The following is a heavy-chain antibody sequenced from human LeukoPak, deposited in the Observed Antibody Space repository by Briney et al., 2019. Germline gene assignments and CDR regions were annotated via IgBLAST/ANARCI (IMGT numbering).Heavy chain of an antibody. D-gene: IGHD2-21*01. CDR3: ARESSDIVAVMAAPFSYHYYIDV. CDR2: IYTSGST. J-gene: IGHJ6*03. V-gene: IGHV4-61*02. CDR1: GDSINSGRHY. Sequence: SETLSLTCTVSGDSINSGRHYWSWIRQPAGKGLEWIGCIYTSGSTNSTPSLENRVTISVDRSNNQVSLKLTSVTAADSALHYCARESSDIVAVMAAPFSYHYYIDVWGKGTTVTVSS.